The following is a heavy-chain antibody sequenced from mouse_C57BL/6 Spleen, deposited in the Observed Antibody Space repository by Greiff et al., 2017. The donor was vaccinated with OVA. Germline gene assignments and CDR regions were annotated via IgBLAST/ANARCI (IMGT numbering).Heavy chain of an antibody. D-gene: IGHD1-1*01. J-gene: IGHJ1*03. CDR1: GFTFSSYA. Sequence: EVMLVESGGGLVKPGGSLKLSCAASGFTFSSYAMSWVRQTPEKRLEWVATISDGGSYTYYPDNVKGRFTISRDNAKNNLYLQMSHLKSEDTAMYYCAREEGLTTVVAEWYFDVWGTGTTVPVSS. V-gene: IGHV5-4*01. CDR2: ISDGGSYT. CDR3: AREEGLTTVVAEWYFDV.